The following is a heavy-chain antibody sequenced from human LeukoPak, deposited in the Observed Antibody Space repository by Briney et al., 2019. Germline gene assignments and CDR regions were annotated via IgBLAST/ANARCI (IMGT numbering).Heavy chain of an antibody. CDR2: ISSSGSTI. CDR1: GFTFSSYE. Sequence: QAGGSLRLSRAASGFTFSSYEMKWVRQAPGKGLGWVSYISSSGSTIYYADSVKGRFTISRDNAKNSLYLQMNSLRAEDTAVYYCAELGITMIGGVWGKGTTVTISS. CDR3: AELGITMIGGV. V-gene: IGHV3-48*03. D-gene: IGHD3-10*02. J-gene: IGHJ6*04.